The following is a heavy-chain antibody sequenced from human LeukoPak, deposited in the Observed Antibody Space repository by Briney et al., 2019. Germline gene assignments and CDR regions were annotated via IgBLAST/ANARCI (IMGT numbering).Heavy chain of an antibody. Sequence: GGTLRLSCVASGFTFSSHGMSWVRQAPGKGLEWVSSISSSSSYIYYADSVKGRFTISRDNAKNSLYLQMNSLRAEDTAVYYCARVRVAVAVDYWCQGTLVTVSS. D-gene: IGHD6-19*01. CDR1: GFTFSSHG. CDR3: ARVRVAVAVDY. J-gene: IGHJ4*02. CDR2: ISSSSSYI. V-gene: IGHV3-21*01.